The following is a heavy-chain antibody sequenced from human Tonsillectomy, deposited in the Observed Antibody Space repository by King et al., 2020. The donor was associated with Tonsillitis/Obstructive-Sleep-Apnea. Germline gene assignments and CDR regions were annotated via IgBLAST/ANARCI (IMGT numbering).Heavy chain of an antibody. CDR3: VRDNLYAFDI. J-gene: IGHJ3*02. CDR2: ISVGSST. V-gene: IGHV3-48*02. Sequence: VQLVESGGGLVQPGGSLRLSCAASGFTFNSYSMNWVRQAPGKGLEWVSYISVGSSTYYADSVKGRFTISRDNAKNSLYLQMNSLSDEDTALYYCVRDNLYAFDIWGQGSMVTVSS. CDR1: GFTFNSYS.